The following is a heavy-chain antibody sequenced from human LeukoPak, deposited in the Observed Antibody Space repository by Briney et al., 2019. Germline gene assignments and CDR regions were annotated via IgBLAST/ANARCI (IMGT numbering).Heavy chain of an antibody. CDR1: GFTFSTYA. Sequence: GGSLRLSCAASGFTFSTYAMSWVRQIPGKGLEWVSAISGSDDGTYYADSVKGRFTISRDNSKNTLYLQMNSLRAEDTAVYYCAKDPGYSYGYRWSYFDYWGQGTLVTVSS. CDR2: ISGSDDGT. D-gene: IGHD5-18*01. CDR3: AKDPGYSYGYRWSYFDY. J-gene: IGHJ4*02. V-gene: IGHV3-23*01.